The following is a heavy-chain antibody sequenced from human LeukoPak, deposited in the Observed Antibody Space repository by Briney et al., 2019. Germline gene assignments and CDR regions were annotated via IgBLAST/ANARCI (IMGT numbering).Heavy chain of an antibody. D-gene: IGHD3-10*01. CDR1: GGSISSSNYY. CDR2: IYYSGST. CDR3: AGVTGSYYFYYYMDV. V-gene: IGHV4-39*07. Sequence: SETLSLTCSVSGGSISSSNYYWGWIRQPPGKGLEWIGSIYYSGSTYYNPSLKSRVTISVDTSKNQFSLKLSSVTAADTALYYCAGVTGSYYFYYYMDVWGKGTTVTVSS. J-gene: IGHJ6*03.